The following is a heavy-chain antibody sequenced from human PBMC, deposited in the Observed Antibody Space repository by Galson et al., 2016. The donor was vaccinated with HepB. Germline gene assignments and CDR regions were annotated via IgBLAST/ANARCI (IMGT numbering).Heavy chain of an antibody. D-gene: IGHD3-9*01. Sequence: TLSLTCTVSGGSVRSATYYWTWIRQPPGNGLEWLGYIYNSGNTNYHPSLKSRSTLSIDTSKNQFSLKLSSVTAADRAVYYCARARPVYDILTGYYPNWFDPWGQGTLVTVSS. V-gene: IGHV4-61*01. CDR1: GGSVRSATYY. J-gene: IGHJ5*02. CDR3: ARARPVYDILTGYYPNWFDP. CDR2: IYNSGNT.